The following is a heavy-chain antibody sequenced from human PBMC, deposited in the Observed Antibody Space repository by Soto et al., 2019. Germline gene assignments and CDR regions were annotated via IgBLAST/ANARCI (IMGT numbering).Heavy chain of an antibody. CDR1: GGSISSSSYY. V-gene: IGHV4-39*01. J-gene: IGHJ3*02. Sequence: QLQLQESGPGLVKPSETLSLTCTVSGGSISSSSYYWGWIRQPPGKGLEWIGSIYYSGSTYYNPSLKSRVTISVDTSKNQCSLKLSSVTAADTAVYYCARGSSSGWYRRGTFDIWGQGTMVTVSS. CDR2: IYYSGST. D-gene: IGHD6-19*01. CDR3: ARGSSSGWYRRGTFDI.